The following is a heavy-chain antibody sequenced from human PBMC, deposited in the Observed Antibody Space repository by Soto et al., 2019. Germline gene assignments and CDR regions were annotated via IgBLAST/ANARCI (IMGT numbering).Heavy chain of an antibody. CDR1: GGSISSSNW. CDR2: IYHSGST. CDR3: ARGNAAAGSNWFDP. Sequence: SETLSLTCAVSGGSISSSNWWSWVRQPPGKGLEWIGEIYHSGSTNYNPSLKSRVTISVDKSKNQFSLKLSSVTAADTAVYYCARGNAAAGSNWFDPWGQGTLVTVSS. D-gene: IGHD6-13*01. V-gene: IGHV4-4*02. J-gene: IGHJ5*02.